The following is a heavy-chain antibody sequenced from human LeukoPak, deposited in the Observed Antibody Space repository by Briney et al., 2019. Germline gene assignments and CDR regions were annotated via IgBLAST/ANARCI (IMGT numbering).Heavy chain of an antibody. D-gene: IGHD3-10*01. Sequence: GGSLRLSCAASVFTFSSYSMNWVRQAPGKGLEWVSYISSSSSTIYYADSVKGRFTISRDNAKNSLYLQMNSLRDEDTAVYYCARDAANYYGSGSRDAFDIWGQGTMVTVSS. J-gene: IGHJ3*02. CDR3: ARDAANYYGSGSRDAFDI. CDR1: VFTFSSYS. CDR2: ISSSSSTI. V-gene: IGHV3-48*02.